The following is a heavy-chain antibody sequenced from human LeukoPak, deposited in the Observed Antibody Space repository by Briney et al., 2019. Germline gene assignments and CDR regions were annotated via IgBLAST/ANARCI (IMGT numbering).Heavy chain of an antibody. D-gene: IGHD3-10*01. V-gene: IGHV1-2*02. CDR3: ARDTVTMIRGGHTEIDY. Sequence: ASVKVSCKASGYTFTGYYMHWLRQAPGQGLEWMGWINPNSGGTNYAQKLQGRVTMTTDTSTSTAYMELRSLRSDDTAVYYCARDTVTMIRGGHTEIDYWGQGTLVTVSS. CDR2: INPNSGGT. J-gene: IGHJ4*02. CDR1: GYTFTGYY.